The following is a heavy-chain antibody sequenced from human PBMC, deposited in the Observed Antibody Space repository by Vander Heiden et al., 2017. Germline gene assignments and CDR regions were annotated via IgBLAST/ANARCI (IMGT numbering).Heavy chain of an antibody. CDR3: ARGIFGVEKFFDY. J-gene: IGHJ4*02. Sequence: QVQLVQSGAELKNPGSSVVVSSPASGYKFMTYGIRWVRQAPGQGPEWMGGVTPVFGTPNYAQKFQGRVTISADESTSTVYMELSSLRSDDTAVYYCARGIFGVEKFFDYWGQGSLVTVSS. V-gene: IGHV1-69*01. CDR2: VTPVFGTP. CDR1: GYKFMTYG. D-gene: IGHD3-3*01.